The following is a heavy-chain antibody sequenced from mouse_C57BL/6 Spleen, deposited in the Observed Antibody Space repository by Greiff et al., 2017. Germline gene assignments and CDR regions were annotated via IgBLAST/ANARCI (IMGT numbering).Heavy chain of an antibody. CDR2: IDPATGGT. J-gene: IGHJ2*01. V-gene: IGHV1-15*01. CDR3: TRPVSFDY. Sequence: QVQLQQSGAELARPGASVTLSCKASGYTFTDYEMHWVKQTPVHGLEWIGAIDPATGGTAYNQKFKGKAILTANKSSSTAYMELRSLTSEDSAVYYCTRPVSFDYWGQGTTLTVSS. CDR1: GYTFTDYE.